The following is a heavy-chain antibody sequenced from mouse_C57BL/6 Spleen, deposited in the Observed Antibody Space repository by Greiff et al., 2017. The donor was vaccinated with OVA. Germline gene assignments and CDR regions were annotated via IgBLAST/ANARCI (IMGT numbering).Heavy chain of an antibody. CDR3: ARDDYDVRLDWYFDV. V-gene: IGHV3-6*01. Sequence: EVQLQQSGPGLVKPSQSLSLTCSVTGYSITSGYYWNWIRQFPGNKLEWMGYISYDGSNNYNPSLKNRISITRDTSKNQFFLKLNSVTTEDTATYYCARDDYDVRLDWYFDVWGTGTTVTVSS. CDR2: ISYDGSN. CDR1: GYSITSGYY. J-gene: IGHJ1*03. D-gene: IGHD2-4*01.